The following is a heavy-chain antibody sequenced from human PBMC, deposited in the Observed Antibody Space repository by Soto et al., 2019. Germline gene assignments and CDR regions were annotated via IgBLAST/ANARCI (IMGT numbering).Heavy chain of an antibody. CDR1: GGSISSYY. CDR3: AGSTYYDFWSGYYMDV. V-gene: IGHV4-59*08. Sequence: SETLSLTCTVSGGSISSYYWSWIRQPPGKGLEWIGYIYYSGSTNYDPSLKSRVTISVDTSKNQFSLKLSSVTAADTAVYYCAGSTYYDFWSGYYMDVWGKGTTVTVSS. CDR2: IYYSGST. J-gene: IGHJ6*03. D-gene: IGHD3-3*01.